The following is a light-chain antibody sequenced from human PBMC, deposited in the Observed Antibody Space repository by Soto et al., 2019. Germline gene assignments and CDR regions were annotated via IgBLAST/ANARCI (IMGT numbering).Light chain of an antibody. J-gene: IGKJ1*01. CDR1: QSVSSSY. V-gene: IGKV3D-20*02. CDR3: QQRSNWWT. CDR2: DAS. Sequence: EIVLTQSPGTLSLSPGERATLSCRASQSVSSSYLAWYQQKPGQAPRLLIYDASTRAAGIPARFGGSGSGTDFTLTISSLEPEDFAVYFCQQRSNWWTFGQGTKVDIK.